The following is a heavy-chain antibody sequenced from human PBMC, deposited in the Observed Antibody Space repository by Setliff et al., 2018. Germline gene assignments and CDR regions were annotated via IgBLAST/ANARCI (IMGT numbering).Heavy chain of an antibody. V-gene: IGHV3-30*02. D-gene: IGHD2-15*01. CDR2: IRYDGSNK. CDR3: VRVGYCSGGSCYSPWGYYYYGMGV. J-gene: IGHJ6*02. Sequence: PGGSLRLSCAASGFTFSSYWMSWVRQAPGKGLEWVAFIRYDGSNKYYADSVKGRFTISRDNSKNTLYLQMNSRRAEDTAVYYCVRVGYCSGGSCYSPWGYYYYGMGVWGQGTTVTVSS. CDR1: GFTFSSYW.